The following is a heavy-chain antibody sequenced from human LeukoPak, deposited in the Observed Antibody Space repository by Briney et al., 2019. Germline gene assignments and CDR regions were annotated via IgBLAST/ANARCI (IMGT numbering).Heavy chain of an antibody. CDR2: ISGSGGNT. V-gene: IGHV3-23*01. Sequence: GGSLRLSCAASGFTFSTDVMSWVRQAPGKGLECVSAISGSGGNTYYADSVKGRFTISRDNSKNMLYLQMNSLRAEDTGVYYCAKDHYWSIDYWGRGTLVTVSS. CDR1: GFTFSTDV. J-gene: IGHJ4*02. D-gene: IGHD3-3*01. CDR3: AKDHYWSIDY.